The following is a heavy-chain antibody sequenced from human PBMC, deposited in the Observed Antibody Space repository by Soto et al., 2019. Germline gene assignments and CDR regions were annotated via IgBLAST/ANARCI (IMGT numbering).Heavy chain of an antibody. CDR3: ESSSKGACRD. Sequence: SETLSLTCTVSGGPISTSPYFWGWVRQSPGRGLKWIGSMTYGGGAAYYSSSLKSRVTISVDTAKNEFSLRLSSVTAADTGLYFCESSSKGACRDWGQGTVVTVSS. J-gene: IGHJ4*02. CDR1: GGPISTSPYF. CDR2: MTYGGGAA. V-gene: IGHV4-39*01. D-gene: IGHD2-2*01.